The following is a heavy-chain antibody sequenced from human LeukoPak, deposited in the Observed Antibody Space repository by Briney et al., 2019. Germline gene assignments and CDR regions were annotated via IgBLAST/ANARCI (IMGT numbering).Heavy chain of an antibody. D-gene: IGHD3-10*01. CDR3: AKGLLWFGELLPFDY. Sequence: PGGSLRLSCAASGFTFSSYAMSWVRQAPGKGLEWVSAISGSGGSTYYADSVKGRFTISRDNSKSTLYLQMNSLRAEDTALYYCAKGLLWFGELLPFDYWGQGTLVTVSS. V-gene: IGHV3-23*01. CDR2: ISGSGGST. CDR1: GFTFSSYA. J-gene: IGHJ4*02.